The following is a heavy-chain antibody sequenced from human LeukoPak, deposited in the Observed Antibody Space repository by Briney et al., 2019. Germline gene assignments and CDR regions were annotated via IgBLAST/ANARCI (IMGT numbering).Heavy chain of an antibody. Sequence: PGGSLRLSCAASGFAFSTYGMRWGRQAPGKGLEWVAVISFDGSDQYYADSVKGRFTVSRGNSKNTLYLQMNSLRAEDTAVYYCAKLGCSSTRCYTNYWGQGTLVTVSS. CDR3: AKLGCSSTRCYTNY. J-gene: IGHJ4*02. CDR2: ISFDGSDQ. CDR1: GFAFSTYG. D-gene: IGHD2-2*01. V-gene: IGHV3-30*18.